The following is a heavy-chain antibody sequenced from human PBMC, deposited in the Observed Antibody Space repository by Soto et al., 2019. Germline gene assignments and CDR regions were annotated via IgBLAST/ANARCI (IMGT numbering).Heavy chain of an antibody. CDR1: GFTFSSYA. CDR2: ISHDGSNK. J-gene: IGHJ3*02. V-gene: IGHV3-30-3*01. Sequence: GGSLRLSCAASGFTFSSYAMHWVRQAPGKGLEWVAVISHDGSNKYYADSVKGRFTISRDNSKNTLYLQMNSLRAEDTAVYYCARVSEWLQHDAFDIWGQGTMVTVSS. CDR3: ARVSEWLQHDAFDI. D-gene: IGHD5-12*01.